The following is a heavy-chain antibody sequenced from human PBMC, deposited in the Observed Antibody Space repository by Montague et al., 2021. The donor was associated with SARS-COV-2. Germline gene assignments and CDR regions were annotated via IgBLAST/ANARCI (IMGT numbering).Heavy chain of an antibody. D-gene: IGHD6-13*01. V-gene: IGHV4-31*03. J-gene: IGHJ4*02. Sequence: TLSLTCTVSGGSISSGGYYWSWFRQPPGKGLEWIGYIYYSGSTYYNPSLKSRVTISVDTSKNQFSLKLSSVTAADTAVYYCARAPRSIAAAGTASDYWGQGTLVTVSS. CDR1: GGSISSGGYY. CDR2: IYYSGST. CDR3: ARAPRSIAAAGTASDY.